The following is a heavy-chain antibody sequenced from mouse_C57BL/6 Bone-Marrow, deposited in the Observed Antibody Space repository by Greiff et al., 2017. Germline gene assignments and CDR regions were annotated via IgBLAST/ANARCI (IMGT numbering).Heavy chain of an antibody. J-gene: IGHJ4*01. V-gene: IGHV5-4*03. CDR1: GFTFSSYA. CDR3: ARGGNYADYAMDY. CDR2: ISAGGSYT. Sequence: DVMLVESGGGLVKPGGSLKLSCAASGFTFSSYAMSWVRQTPEKRLEWVATISAGGSYTYYPDNVKGRFTISRDNAKNNLYLQMSHLKSEDTAMYYCARGGNYADYAMDYWGQGTSVTVSS. D-gene: IGHD2-1*01.